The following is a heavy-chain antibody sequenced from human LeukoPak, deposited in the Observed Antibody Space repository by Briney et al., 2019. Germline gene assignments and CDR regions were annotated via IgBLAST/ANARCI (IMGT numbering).Heavy chain of an antibody. V-gene: IGHV3-21*01. D-gene: IGHD6-13*01. CDR3: AKDKHSSSWYRFDP. Sequence: GGSLRLSCAVSGFTFSSYIMNWVRQAPGKGLEWVSSISSSSSNIYYADSVKGRFTISRDNAKNTLYLQMNSLRAEDTAVYYCAKDKHSSSWYRFDPWGQGTLVTVSS. CDR1: GFTFSSYI. J-gene: IGHJ5*02. CDR2: ISSSSSNI.